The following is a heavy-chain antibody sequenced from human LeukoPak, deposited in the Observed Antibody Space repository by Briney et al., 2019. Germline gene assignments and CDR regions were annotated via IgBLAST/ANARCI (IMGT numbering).Heavy chain of an antibody. J-gene: IGHJ3*01. V-gene: IGHV3-7*01. CDR1: GFTFSNYW. CDR2: IKQDGSEK. CDR3: ASTATCSF. Sequence: PGGSLRLSCAASGFTFSNYWMTWVRQAPGKGLEWVANIKQDGSEKNYVDSVKGRFTISRDNAQNSLYLQMNSLRAEDTAVYYCASTATCSFWGQGTKVTVSS. D-gene: IGHD2-2*01.